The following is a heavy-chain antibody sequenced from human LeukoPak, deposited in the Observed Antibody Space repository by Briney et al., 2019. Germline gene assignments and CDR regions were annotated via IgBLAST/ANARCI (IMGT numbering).Heavy chain of an antibody. V-gene: IGHV3-30*02. Sequence: GGSLRLSCVVSGMTFERHGMHWVRQPPGKGLEWLTFIKYDGSRTDYEDSVKGRFTVSRDNSRNTLYLEMNSLRAEDTAVYYCVKDTIFTVDSFDYWGQGTLVTVSS. CDR1: GMTFERHG. D-gene: IGHD3-3*01. CDR2: IKYDGSRT. J-gene: IGHJ4*02. CDR3: VKDTIFTVDSFDY.